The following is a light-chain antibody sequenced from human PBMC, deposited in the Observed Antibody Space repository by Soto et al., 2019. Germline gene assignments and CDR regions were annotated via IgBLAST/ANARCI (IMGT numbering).Light chain of an antibody. V-gene: IGKV3-20*01. CDR2: GAS. Sequence: EIVLTQSPGTLSLSPVERATLSCRASQSVSSSYLAWYQQKPGQAPRLLIYGASSRATGIPDRFSGSGSGTDFTLTISRLEPEDSATYYCQHYSLYSPWTFGQGTKVDNK. CDR3: QHYSLYSPWT. CDR1: QSVSSSY. J-gene: IGKJ1*01.